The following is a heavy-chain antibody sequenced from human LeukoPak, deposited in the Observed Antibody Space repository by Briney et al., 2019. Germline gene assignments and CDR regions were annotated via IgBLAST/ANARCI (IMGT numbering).Heavy chain of an antibody. J-gene: IGHJ6*02. CDR1: GGSISSYY. D-gene: IGHD5/OR15-5a*01. CDR2: IYYSGST. CDR3: ARLRSTRRYYYGMDV. Sequence: PSETLSLTCTVSGGSISSYYWSWIRQPPAKGLEWIGYIYYSGSTNYNPSLKSRVTISVDTSKNQFSLKLSSVTAADTAVYYCARLRSTRRYYYGMDVWGQGTTVTVSS. V-gene: IGHV4-59*08.